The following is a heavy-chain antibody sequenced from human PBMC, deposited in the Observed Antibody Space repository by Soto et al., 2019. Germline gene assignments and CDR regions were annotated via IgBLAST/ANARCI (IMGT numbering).Heavy chain of an antibody. J-gene: IGHJ4*02. Sequence: QSGGSLRLSCAASGFTFSNYAMTWVRQGPGKGLEWVSGISGSGGRSYYADSVKGRFTISRDNSKSTLYLQMNGLRAEDTAVYYCAKAYFVWSSEQPYYFDYWGQGTLVTVSS. CDR1: GFTFSNYA. D-gene: IGHD3-16*01. CDR3: AKAYFVWSSEQPYYFDY. CDR2: ISGSGGRS. V-gene: IGHV3-23*01.